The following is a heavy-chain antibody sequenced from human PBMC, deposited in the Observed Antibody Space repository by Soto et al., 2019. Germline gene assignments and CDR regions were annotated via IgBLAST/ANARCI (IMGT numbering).Heavy chain of an antibody. CDR2: IKQDGSEK. V-gene: IGHV3-7*01. D-gene: IGHD5-12*01. Sequence: PGGSLRLSCAASGFTFSSYWMSWVRQAPGKGLEWVANIKQDGSEKYYVDSVEGRFTISRDNAKNSLYLQMNSLRAEDTAVYYCARDLGGYSGYGLDAFDIWGQGTMVTVSS. CDR1: GFTFSSYW. J-gene: IGHJ3*02. CDR3: ARDLGGYSGYGLDAFDI.